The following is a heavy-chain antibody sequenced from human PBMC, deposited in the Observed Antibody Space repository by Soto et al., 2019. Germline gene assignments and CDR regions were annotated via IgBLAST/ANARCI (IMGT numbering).Heavy chain of an antibody. CDR2: IYYSGST. V-gene: IGHV4-39*01. Sequence: PSETLSHTCTVSGGSISSSSYYWGWIRQPPGKGLEWIGSIYYSGSTYYNPSLKSRVTISVDTSKNQFSLKLSSVTAADTAVYYCASQLPGIAVAGNNWFDPWGQGTLVTVSS. CDR1: GGSISSSSYY. D-gene: IGHD6-19*01. J-gene: IGHJ5*02. CDR3: ASQLPGIAVAGNNWFDP.